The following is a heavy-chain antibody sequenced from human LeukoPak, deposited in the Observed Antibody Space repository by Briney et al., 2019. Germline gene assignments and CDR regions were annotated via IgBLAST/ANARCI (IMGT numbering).Heavy chain of an antibody. Sequence: GGSLRLSCAASGFTFSNYWMHWVRQAPGEALMWVSRIKSDGSSTTYADSVKGRFTISRDNSKNTLYLQMNSLRPEDTAVYYCARDLASGSADYYFDYWGQGTLVTVSS. CDR3: ARDLASGSADYYFDY. CDR2: IKSDGSST. D-gene: IGHD3-16*01. J-gene: IGHJ4*02. CDR1: GFTFSNYW. V-gene: IGHV3-74*01.